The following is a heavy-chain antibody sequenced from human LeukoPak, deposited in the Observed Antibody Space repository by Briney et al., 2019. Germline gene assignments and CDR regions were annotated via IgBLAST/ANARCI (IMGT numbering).Heavy chain of an antibody. V-gene: IGHV4-31*03. CDR2: IYYSGST. D-gene: IGHD6-6*01. CDR3: ARSFTGSSSYWFGP. J-gene: IGHJ5*02. CDR1: GGSISSGGYY. Sequence: SETLSLTCTVSGGSISSGGYYWSWIRQHPGKGLEWIGYIYYSGSTYYNPSLKSRVTISVDTSKNQFSLKLSPVTAADTAVYYCARSFTGSSSYWFGPWGQGTLVTVSS.